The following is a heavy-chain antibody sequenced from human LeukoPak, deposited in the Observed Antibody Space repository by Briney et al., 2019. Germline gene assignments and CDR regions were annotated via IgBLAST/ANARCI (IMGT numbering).Heavy chain of an antibody. CDR3: ARDRDFWSGSYYYGMDV. D-gene: IGHD3-3*01. CDR1: GDSISSYY. Sequence: KPSETLSLTCTVSGDSISSYYWSWIRPPPGKGLEWIGYIYYSGSTNYNPSLKSRVTISLDTPKNQFSLKVTSVTAADTAVYYCARDRDFWSGSYYYGMDVWGQGTTVTVS. CDR2: IYYSGST. J-gene: IGHJ6*02. V-gene: IGHV4-59*01.